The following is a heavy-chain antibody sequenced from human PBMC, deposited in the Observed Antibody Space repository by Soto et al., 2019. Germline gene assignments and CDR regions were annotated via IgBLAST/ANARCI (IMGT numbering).Heavy chain of an antibody. D-gene: IGHD6-19*01. Sequence: QVQLVESGGGVVQPGRSLRLSCAASGFTFSSYGMHWVRQAPGKGLEWVAVIWYDGSNKYYADSVKGRFTISRDNSKNMLYLQMNSLRAEDTAVYYCARSIAVARYYFDYWGQGTLVTVSS. CDR1: GFTFSSYG. CDR3: ARSIAVARYYFDY. J-gene: IGHJ4*02. CDR2: IWYDGSNK. V-gene: IGHV3-33*01.